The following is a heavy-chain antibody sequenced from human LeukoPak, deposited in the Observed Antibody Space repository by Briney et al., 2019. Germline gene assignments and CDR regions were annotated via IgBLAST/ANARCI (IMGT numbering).Heavy chain of an antibody. CDR3: AKEPTGDKSFDS. Sequence: PSETLSLTCTVSGASISRTTYYWGWFRQPPGKGLEWIGTRFYRGDTYYNPSLKSRVTISIDMSDNQVSLKLSFVAAADTALYYCAKEPTGDKSFDSWGQGTLVTVSS. D-gene: IGHD7-27*01. CDR2: RFYRGDT. CDR1: GASISRTTYY. J-gene: IGHJ4*02. V-gene: IGHV4-39*07.